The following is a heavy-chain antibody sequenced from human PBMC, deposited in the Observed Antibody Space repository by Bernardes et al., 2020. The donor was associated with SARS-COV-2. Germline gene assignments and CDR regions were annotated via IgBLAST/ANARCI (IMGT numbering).Heavy chain of an antibody. J-gene: IGHJ6*02. Sequence: GGSLRLSCAASGFTFSSYCIHWVRQATGKGRVWVSRINSDGSSSSYADSVKGRFTTSRDNAKNTLYLQMNSLRAEDTAVYYCARELTPYYYGMDVWGQGTTVTVSS. CDR1: GFTFSSYC. CDR3: ARELTPYYYGMDV. CDR2: INSDGSSS. V-gene: IGHV3-74*01.